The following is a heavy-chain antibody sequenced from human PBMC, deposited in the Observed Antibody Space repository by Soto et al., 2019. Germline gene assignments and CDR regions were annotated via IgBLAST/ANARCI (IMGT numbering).Heavy chain of an antibody. CDR3: AKARYYDILTGYFDY. J-gene: IGHJ4*02. CDR2: ISGSGGST. V-gene: IGHV3-23*01. Sequence: GGSLRLSCAASGFTFSSYAMSWVRQAPGKGLEWVSAISGSGGSTYYADSVKGRFTISRDNSKNTLYLQMNSLRAEDTAVYYCAKARYYDILTGYFDYWGQGTLVTVSS. CDR1: GFTFSSYA. D-gene: IGHD3-9*01.